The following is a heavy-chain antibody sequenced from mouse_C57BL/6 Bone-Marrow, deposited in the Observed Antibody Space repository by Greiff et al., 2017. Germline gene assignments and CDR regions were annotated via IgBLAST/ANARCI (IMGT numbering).Heavy chain of an antibody. CDR1: GYTFTGYG. Sequence: QVQLQQSGAELARPGASVKLSCKASGYTFTGYGISWVKQRTGQGLEWIGEIYPRSGNTYYNEKFKGKATLTADKSSSTAYMELRSLTSEDSAVYFCAREDYGSSPWFAYWGQGTLVTVSA. D-gene: IGHD1-1*01. CDR3: AREDYGSSPWFAY. CDR2: IYPRSGNT. J-gene: IGHJ3*01. V-gene: IGHV1-81*01.